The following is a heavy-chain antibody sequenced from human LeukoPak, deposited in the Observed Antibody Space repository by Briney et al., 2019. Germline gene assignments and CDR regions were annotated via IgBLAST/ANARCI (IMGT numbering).Heavy chain of an antibody. CDR2: IYYSGST. V-gene: IGHV4-59*01. D-gene: IGHD5-18*01. CDR3: ARVGRGYSYGPFDS. Sequence: PSETLSLTCTVSGGSISSYYLSWIRQPPGKGLEWIGYIYYSGSTNYTPSLKSRVTISVDTSKNQFSLKLNSVTAADTAVYYCARVGRGYSYGPFDSWGQGTLVTVSS. J-gene: IGHJ4*02. CDR1: GGSISSYY.